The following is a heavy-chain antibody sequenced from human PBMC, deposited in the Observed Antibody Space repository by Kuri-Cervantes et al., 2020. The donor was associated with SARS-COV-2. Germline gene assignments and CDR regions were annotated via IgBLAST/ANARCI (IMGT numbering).Heavy chain of an antibody. CDR2: IYSGGST. CDR1: GFTVSSNY. Sequence: GGSLRLSCAASGFTVSSNYMSWVRQAPGKGLEWVSVIYSGGSTYYADSVKGRFTISRDNSKNTLYLQMNSLRDEDTAVYYCARDVSSSWYRVQYYFDYWGQGTLVTVSS. D-gene: IGHD6-13*01. CDR3: ARDVSSSWYRVQYYFDY. V-gene: IGHV3-66*01. J-gene: IGHJ4*02.